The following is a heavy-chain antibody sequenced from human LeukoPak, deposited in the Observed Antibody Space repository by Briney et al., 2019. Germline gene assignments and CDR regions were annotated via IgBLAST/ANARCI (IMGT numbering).Heavy chain of an antibody. J-gene: IGHJ4*02. V-gene: IGHV1-18*01. CDR2: ISTYNGNT. CDR3: ARELRPRVGAIMPFDY. Sequence: ASVKVSCKASGYTFTSYGITWVRQAPGQGLEWMGRISTYNGNTDYAQKVQGRVTMTTDTSTSTAYMELRSLRSDDTAVYYCARELRPRVGAIMPFDYWGQGTLVTVSS. CDR1: GYTFTSYG. D-gene: IGHD1-26*01.